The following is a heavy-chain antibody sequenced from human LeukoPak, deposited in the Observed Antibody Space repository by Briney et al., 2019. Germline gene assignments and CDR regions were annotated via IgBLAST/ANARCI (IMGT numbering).Heavy chain of an antibody. V-gene: IGHV3-7*01. CDR2: INQDGSEK. J-gene: IGHJ1*01. D-gene: IGHD4-23*01. Sequence: GGSLRLSCAASGFTFSNYWMSWVRQTPGKGLEWVANINQDGSEKYYVDSVKGRFTISRDNAKNSLYLQMNSLRAEDTAVYYCARDKAVTTEVTQHFQHWGQGTLVTVSS. CDR3: ARDKAVTTEVTQHFQH. CDR1: GFTFSNYW.